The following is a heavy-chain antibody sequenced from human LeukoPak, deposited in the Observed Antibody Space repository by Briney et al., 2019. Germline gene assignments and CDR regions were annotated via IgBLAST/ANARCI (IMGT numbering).Heavy chain of an antibody. V-gene: IGHV4-59*01. CDR2: IYYSGST. D-gene: IGHD3-3*01. CDR3: ARGIVGSGLYMDV. Sequence: PSETLFLTCTVSGGSISSYYWSWIRQPPGKGLEWIGYIYYSGSTNYNPSLKSRVTISVDTSKNQFFLKLSSVTAADTAVYYCARGIVGSGLYMDVWGKGTTVTVSS. J-gene: IGHJ6*03. CDR1: GGSISSYY.